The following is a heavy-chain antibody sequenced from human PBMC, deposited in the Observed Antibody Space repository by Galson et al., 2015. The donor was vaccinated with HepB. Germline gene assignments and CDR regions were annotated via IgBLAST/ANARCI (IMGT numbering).Heavy chain of an antibody. D-gene: IGHD2-2*01. CDR2: MNPNSGNT. J-gene: IGHJ6*02. CDR1: GYTFTSYD. V-gene: IGHV1-8*01. CDR3: ASACSSTSCYSGMDV. Sequence: SVKVSCKASGYTFTSYDINWVRQATGQGLEWMGWMNPNSGNTGYAQKFQGRVTMTRNTSISTAYMELSSLRSEDTAVYYCASACSSTSCYSGMDVWGQGTTVTVSS.